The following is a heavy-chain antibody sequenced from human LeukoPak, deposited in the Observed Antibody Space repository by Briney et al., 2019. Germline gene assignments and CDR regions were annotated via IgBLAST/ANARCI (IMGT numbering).Heavy chain of an antibody. V-gene: IGHV3-23*01. D-gene: IGHD2-15*01. CDR1: GFTFNSYA. Sequence: GGSLRLSCAASGFTFNSYAMSWVRQATGKALEWVSTISGSGGGTYYAGSVKGRFTISRDNSKNTLYLQMDSLRADDTAVYYCAKDPKYCSGSSCYYWGQGTLVTVSS. CDR3: AKDPKYCSGSSCYY. CDR2: ISGSGGGT. J-gene: IGHJ4*02.